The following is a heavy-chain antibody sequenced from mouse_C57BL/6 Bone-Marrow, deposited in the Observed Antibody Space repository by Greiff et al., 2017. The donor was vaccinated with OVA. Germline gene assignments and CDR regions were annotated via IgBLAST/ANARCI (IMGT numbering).Heavy chain of an antibody. CDR1: GYTFTSYD. Sequence: VMLVESGPELVKPGASVKLSCKASGYTFTSYDINWVKQRPGQGLEWIGWIYPRDGSTKYNEKFKGKATLTVDTSSSTAYMELHSLTSEDSAVYFCARRDYYGSSYLAWFAYWGQGTLVTVSA. CDR3: ARRDYYGSSYLAWFAY. V-gene: IGHV1-85*01. CDR2: IYPRDGST. D-gene: IGHD1-1*01. J-gene: IGHJ3*01.